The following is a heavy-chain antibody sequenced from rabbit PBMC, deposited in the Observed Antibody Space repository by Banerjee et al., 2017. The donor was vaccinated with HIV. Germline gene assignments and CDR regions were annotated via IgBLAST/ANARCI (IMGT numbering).Heavy chain of an antibody. CDR3: ARAYASSSGWNFNL. D-gene: IGHD1-1*01. Sequence: QEQLVESGGGLVQPEGSLTLTCTASGFSFISSYYMCWVRQAPGKGLEWIGCIYNGDGSTYYANWANGRFTITRSTSLNTVTLQMTSLTAADTATYFCARAYASSSGWNFNLWGQGTLVTVS. J-gene: IGHJ4*01. V-gene: IGHV1S47*01. CDR2: IYNGDGST. CDR1: GFSFISSYY.